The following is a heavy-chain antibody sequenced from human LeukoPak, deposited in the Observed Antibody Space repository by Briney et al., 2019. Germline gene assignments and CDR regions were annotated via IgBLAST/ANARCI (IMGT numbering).Heavy chain of an antibody. CDR2: FDPEDGET. Sequence: ASVKVSCKVSGYTLTELSMHWVRQAPGKGREWMGGFDPEDGETIYAQKFQGRVTMTEDTSTDTAYMELSSLRSEDTAVYYCATGGYSSGWSRPHSNWFDPWGQGTLVTVSS. V-gene: IGHV1-24*01. D-gene: IGHD6-19*01. CDR1: GYTLTELS. CDR3: ATGGYSSGWSRPHSNWFDP. J-gene: IGHJ5*02.